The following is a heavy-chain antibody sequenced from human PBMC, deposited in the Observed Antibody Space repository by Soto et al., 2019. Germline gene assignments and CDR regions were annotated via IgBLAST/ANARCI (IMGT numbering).Heavy chain of an antibody. V-gene: IGHV3-7*01. J-gene: IGHJ5*02. CDR3: ARNFCRITSGNIPNWFDL. CDR1: GFTFSNSW. Sequence: EVQLVESGGGLVQPGGSLRLSCAASGFTFSNSWMSWVRQAPVKGLEWVATIKQDGSERYYVDSVKGRFTISRDNAKNSLYLQMDSLGAADTAVYYCARNFCRITSGNIPNWFDLWGQGTLVTVSS. CDR2: IKQDGSER. D-gene: IGHD2-2*02.